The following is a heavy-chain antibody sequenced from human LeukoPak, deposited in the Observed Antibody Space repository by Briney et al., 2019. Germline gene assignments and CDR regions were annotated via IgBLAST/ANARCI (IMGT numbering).Heavy chain of an antibody. CDR1: GYIFTAYY. D-gene: IGHD3-10*01. V-gene: IGHV1-2*02. CDR2: IHPKSGDT. Sequence: ASVKVSCQASGYIFTAYYIHWVRPAPGQGLEWMGWIHPKSGDTKFPQRFQGRVTPTSDTTVNTIYMELNGLRSDDTATYYCARDTWFGNYYLDVWGSGTTVTVSS. J-gene: IGHJ6*03. CDR3: ARDTWFGNYYLDV.